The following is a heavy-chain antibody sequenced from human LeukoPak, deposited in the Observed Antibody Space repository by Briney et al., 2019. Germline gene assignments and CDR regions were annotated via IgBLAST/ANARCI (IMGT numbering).Heavy chain of an antibody. V-gene: IGHV4-59*01. CDR1: GGSIGSYY. D-gene: IGHD5-18*01. Sequence: SETLSLTCTVSGGSIGSYYWSWIRQPPGKGLEWIGSIYYSGSTYYNPSLKSRVTISVDTSKNQFSLKLSSVTAADTAVYYCARSGYREGADALDIWGLGTMVTVSS. CDR3: ARSGYREGADALDI. J-gene: IGHJ3*02. CDR2: IYYSGST.